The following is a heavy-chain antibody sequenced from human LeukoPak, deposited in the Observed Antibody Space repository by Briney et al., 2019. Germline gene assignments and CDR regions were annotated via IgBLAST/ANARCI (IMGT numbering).Heavy chain of an antibody. Sequence: ASVEVSCKASGYTFTSYAMHWVRQAPGQRLEWMGWINAGNGNTKYSQKFQGRVTITRDTSASTAYMELGSLRSEDTAVYYCARVASSSWYFYWGQGTLVTVSS. D-gene: IGHD6-13*01. CDR1: GYTFTSYA. CDR2: INAGNGNT. CDR3: ARVASSSWYFY. J-gene: IGHJ4*02. V-gene: IGHV1-3*01.